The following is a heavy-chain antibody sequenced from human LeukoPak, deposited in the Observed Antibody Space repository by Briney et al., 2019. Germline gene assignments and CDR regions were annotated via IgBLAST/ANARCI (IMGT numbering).Heavy chain of an antibody. D-gene: IGHD3/OR15-3a*01. J-gene: IGHJ5*02. V-gene: IGHV3-23*01. CDR2: ITGGGVA. CDR1: GFTFSSYS. CDR3: AKGRGTGAVDWFDP. Sequence: PGGSLRLSCAASGFTFSSYSMNWVRQAPGKGLEWVSSITGGGVAYYVDSVKGRFTVSRDNSKNTLYLQINSLTAEDTAFYYCAKGRGTGAVDWFDPWGQGTLVTVSS.